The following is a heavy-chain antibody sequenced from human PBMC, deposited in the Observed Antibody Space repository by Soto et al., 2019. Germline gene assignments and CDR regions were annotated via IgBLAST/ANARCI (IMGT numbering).Heavy chain of an antibody. V-gene: IGHV3-23*01. CDR2: ISGSGGST. Sequence: GGSLRLSCAASGFTFSSYAMSWVRQAPGKGLEWVSAISGSGGSTYYADSVKGRFTISRDNSKNTLYLQMNSLRAEDTAVYYCARGGGFNIGGYWGQGTQVTVSS. J-gene: IGHJ4*02. D-gene: IGHD3-16*01. CDR3: ARGGGFNIGGY. CDR1: GFTFSSYA.